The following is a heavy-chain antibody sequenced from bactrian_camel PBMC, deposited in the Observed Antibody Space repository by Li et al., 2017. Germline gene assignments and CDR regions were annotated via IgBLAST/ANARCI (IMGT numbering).Heavy chain of an antibody. CDR1: GFTFSNNW. D-gene: IGHD5*01. CDR2: INRAGDIS. V-gene: IGHV3S1*01. J-gene: IGHJ4*01. Sequence: HVQLVESGGGLVQPGGSLRLSCAASGFTFSNNWLYWVRQAPGKGLEWVADINRAGDISYYADSVKDRFSVSRDNDKNIVYLRMNSLKSEDTAMYYCLRNPESGGPLGQGTQVTVS.